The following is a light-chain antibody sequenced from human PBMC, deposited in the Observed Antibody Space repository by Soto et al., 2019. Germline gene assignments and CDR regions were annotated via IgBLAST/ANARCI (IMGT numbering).Light chain of an antibody. CDR2: EVS. J-gene: IGLJ1*01. CDR3: ISYTRHDVRYV. V-gene: IGLV2-14*01. CDR1: SSDVGGYNY. Sequence: QSVLTQPASVSGSPGQSITISCTGTSSDVGGYNYVSWYQQHPGKAPKLMIYEVSNRTSGVSNRFSGSKSGTTACLTISGLQSEDEADYYCISYTRHDVRYVFGTGTQRTVL.